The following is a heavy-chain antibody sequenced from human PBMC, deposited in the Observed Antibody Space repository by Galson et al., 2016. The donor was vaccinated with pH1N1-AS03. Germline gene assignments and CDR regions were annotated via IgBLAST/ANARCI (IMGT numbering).Heavy chain of an antibody. J-gene: IGHJ6*02. CDR2: INKDGNEK. V-gene: IGHV3-7*01. CDR1: GFTFGSHW. D-gene: IGHD2-2*01. CDR3: ARDRTVVAASIIYYYGMDV. Sequence: SLRLSCAVSGFTFGSHWMSWVRQAPGKGLEWVANINKDGNEKYYVDSVKGRFAISRDNAKNSLYLQMNSLGAEDTAVYYCARDRTVVAASIIYYYGMDVWGQGTTVTVSS.